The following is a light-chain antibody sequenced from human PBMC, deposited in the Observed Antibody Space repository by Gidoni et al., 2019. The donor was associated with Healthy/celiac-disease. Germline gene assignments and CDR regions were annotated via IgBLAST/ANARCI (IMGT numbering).Light chain of an antibody. J-gene: IGKJ3*01. CDR2: WAS. Sequence: DIVRTQSPDSLAVSLGERATINCKSSQSVLYSSNNKNYLAWYQQKPGQPPKLLIYWASTRESGVPDRFSGSGSGTDFTLTISSLQAEDVAVYYCQQYYSTLKTFGPGTKVDIK. CDR3: QQYYSTLKT. CDR1: QSVLYSSNNKNY. V-gene: IGKV4-1*01.